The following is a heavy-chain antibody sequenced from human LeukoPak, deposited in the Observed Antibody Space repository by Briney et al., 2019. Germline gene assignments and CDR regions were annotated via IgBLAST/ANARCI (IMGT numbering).Heavy chain of an antibody. J-gene: IGHJ4*02. Sequence: ASVKVSCKASGYTFTGYYIHWVRQAPGQGLEWMGWINPNSGGTNYAQKFQGRVTMTRDTSISTAYMEPSRLRSDDTAVYYCVRGQWELLSFFDYWGQGTLVTVSS. D-gene: IGHD1-26*01. V-gene: IGHV1-2*02. CDR3: VRGQWELLSFFDY. CDR1: GYTFTGYY. CDR2: INPNSGGT.